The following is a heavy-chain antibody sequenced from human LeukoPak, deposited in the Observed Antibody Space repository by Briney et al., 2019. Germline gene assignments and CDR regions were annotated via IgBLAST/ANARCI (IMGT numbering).Heavy chain of an antibody. J-gene: IGHJ3*02. CDR1: GGSISSYC. D-gene: IGHD2-21*02. CDR2: IYYSGST. CDR3: ARSYCGGDCYPPAAFDI. Sequence: SETLSLTCTVSGGSISSYCWSWIRQPPGKGLEWIGYIYYSGSTNYNPSLKSRVTISVDTSKNQFSLKLSSVTAADTAVYYCARSYCGGDCYPPAAFDIWGQGTMVTVSS. V-gene: IGHV4-59*01.